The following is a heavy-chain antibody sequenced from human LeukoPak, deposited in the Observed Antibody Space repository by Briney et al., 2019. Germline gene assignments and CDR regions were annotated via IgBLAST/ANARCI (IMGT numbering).Heavy chain of an antibody. CDR3: AKDDAWLQYGN. CDR1: GFTLSSYE. J-gene: IGHJ4*02. CDR2: ISPNGVIT. D-gene: IGHD5-24*01. V-gene: IGHV3-23*01. Sequence: PGGSLRLSCAASGFTLSSYEMNWVRQAPGKGLEWVSGISPNGVITYYADSVKGRFTISRDNSKGTVYLQMNSLRPEDTAVYYCAKDDAWLQYGNWGRGTLVTVSS.